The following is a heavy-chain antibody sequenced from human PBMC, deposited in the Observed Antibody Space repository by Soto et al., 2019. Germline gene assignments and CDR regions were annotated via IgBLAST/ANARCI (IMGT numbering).Heavy chain of an antibody. Sequence: EVQLVESGGGSVQPARSLSLSCAACGFSFDDYGSHWFRQVPGKAREWVSGISGNSGDIYYPDSVKGRFTISRDNAKRSLYLQMNSLRTEDTALYYCAKDNDLDRDGPFDYWGQGILVTVSS. CDR2: ISGNSGDI. D-gene: IGHD2-2*03. CDR3: AKDNDLDRDGPFDY. J-gene: IGHJ4*02. CDR1: GFSFDDYG. V-gene: IGHV3-9*01.